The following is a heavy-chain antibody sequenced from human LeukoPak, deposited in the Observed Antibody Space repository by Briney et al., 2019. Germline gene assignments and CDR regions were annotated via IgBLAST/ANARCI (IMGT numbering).Heavy chain of an antibody. J-gene: IGHJ4*02. CDR1: GGSISSSSYY. CDR3: ARTRYYYNSRSYGAPYYFDY. V-gene: IGHV4-39*01. CDR2: IYYSGST. Sequence: SETLSLTCTVSGGSISSSSYYWGWIRQPPGKGLEWIGSIYYSGSTYYNPSLKRRVTISVDTSKNQFSLKLSSVTAADTAVYYCARTRYYYNSRSYGAPYYFDYWGQGTLVTVSS. D-gene: IGHD3-10*01.